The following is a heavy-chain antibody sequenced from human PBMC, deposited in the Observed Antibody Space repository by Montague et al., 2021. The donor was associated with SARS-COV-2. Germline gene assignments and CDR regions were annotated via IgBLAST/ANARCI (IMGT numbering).Heavy chain of an antibody. D-gene: IGHD3-22*01. CDR2: INQSGST. CDR3: ASFPSGYYDSSGYHI. CDR1: GGSFSGYY. J-gene: IGHJ4*02. V-gene: IGHV4-34*01. Sequence: SETLSLTCAVYGGSFSGYYWSWIRQPPGKGLEWIGEINQSGSTNYNPSLKSRVTISVDTSKNRFSLKLSSVTAADTAVYYCASFPSGYYDSSGYHIWGQGTLVTVSS.